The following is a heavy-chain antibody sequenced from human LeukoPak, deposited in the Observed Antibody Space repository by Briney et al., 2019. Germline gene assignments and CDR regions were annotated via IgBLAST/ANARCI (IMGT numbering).Heavy chain of an antibody. D-gene: IGHD5-12*01. CDR3: ARVGDSGYDRWFDP. CDR1: GGTFSSYA. J-gene: IGHJ5*02. V-gene: IGHV1-69*13. CDR2: IIPIFGTA. Sequence: SVKVSCRASGGTFSSYAISWVRQAPGQGLEGMGGIIPIFGTANYAQKFQGRVTITADESTSTAYMELSSLRSEDTAVYYCARVGDSGYDRWFDPWGQGTLVTVSS.